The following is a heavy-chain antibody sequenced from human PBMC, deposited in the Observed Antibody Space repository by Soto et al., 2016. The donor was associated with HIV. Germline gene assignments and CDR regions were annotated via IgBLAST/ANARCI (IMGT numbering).Heavy chain of an antibody. D-gene: IGHD3-22*01. CDR2: IKSKTDGGTT. CDR3: AKGNSRMLMPGKYFDD. CDR1: GFTFSNAW. J-gene: IGHJ4*02. Sequence: EVQLVESGGDLVKAGGSLRLSCAASGFTFSNAWMSWVRQAPGKGLEWVGRIKSKTDGGTTDYTAPVKGRFTISRDDSKNTLYLQMNSLRAEDSATYYCAKGNSRMLMPGKYFDDWGQGALVTVSS. V-gene: IGHV3-15*01.